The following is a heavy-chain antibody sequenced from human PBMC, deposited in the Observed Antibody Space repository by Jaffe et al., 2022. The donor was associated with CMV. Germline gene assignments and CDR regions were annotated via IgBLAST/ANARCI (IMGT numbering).Heavy chain of an antibody. J-gene: IGHJ3*02. Sequence: QVQLVQSGAEVKKPGASVKVSCKASGYTFTSYGISWVRQAPGQGLEWMGWISAYNGNTNYAQKLQGRVTMTTDTSTSTAYMELRSLRSDDTAVYYCARDFRVTMVRGVISATGNAFDIWGQGTMVTVSS. V-gene: IGHV1-18*04. CDR1: GYTFTSYG. CDR3: ARDFRVTMVRGVISATGNAFDI. CDR2: ISAYNGNT. D-gene: IGHD3-10*01.